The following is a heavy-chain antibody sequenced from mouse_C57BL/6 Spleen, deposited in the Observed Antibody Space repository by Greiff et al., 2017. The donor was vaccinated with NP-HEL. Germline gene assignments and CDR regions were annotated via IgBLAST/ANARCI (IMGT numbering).Heavy chain of an antibody. CDR2: IDPENGDT. V-gene: IGHV14-4*01. Sequence: VQLKESGAELVRPGASVKLSCTASGFNIKDDYMHWVKQRPEQGLEWIGWIDPENGDTEYASKFQGKATITADTSSNTAYLQLSSLTSEDTAVYYCTKKGTTVYYLDYWGQGTTLTVSS. CDR3: TKKGTTVYYLDY. CDR1: GFNIKDDY. D-gene: IGHD1-1*01. J-gene: IGHJ2*01.